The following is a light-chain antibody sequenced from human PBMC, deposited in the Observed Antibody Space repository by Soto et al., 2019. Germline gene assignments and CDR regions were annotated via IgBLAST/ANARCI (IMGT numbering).Light chain of an antibody. J-gene: IGKJ2*01. V-gene: IGKV3-20*01. CDR1: QSVSSNY. Sequence: IVLTQSPGTLSLSPGERATLSCRASQSVSSNYLALYQQKPGQPPRLLLYGTFSRATGVPDRFSGSGSGTDLTLTINRLEPEDFAVYYCQQYVSSPYTFGQGTRLEIK. CDR2: GTF. CDR3: QQYVSSPYT.